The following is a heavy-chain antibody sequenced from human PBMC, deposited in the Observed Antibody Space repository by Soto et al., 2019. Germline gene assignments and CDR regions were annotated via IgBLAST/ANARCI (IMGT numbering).Heavy chain of an antibody. V-gene: IGHV3-23*01. Sequence: PGGSLRLSCAASGFTFSSYALSWVRQAPGKGLEWVSTISGSGGSTYYADSVKGRFTISRDNSKNTLYLQMNSLRAEDAAVYYCAKEYGDYTSQVDYWGQGTLVTVSS. J-gene: IGHJ4*02. CDR1: GFTFSSYA. D-gene: IGHD4-17*01. CDR2: ISGSGGST. CDR3: AKEYGDYTSQVDY.